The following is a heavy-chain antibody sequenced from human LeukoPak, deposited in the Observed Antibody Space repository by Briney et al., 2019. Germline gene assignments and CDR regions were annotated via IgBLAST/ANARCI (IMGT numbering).Heavy chain of an antibody. CDR3: ARERISVAGNQEPVIDH. J-gene: IGHJ4*02. V-gene: IGHV1-18*01. Sequence: ASVKDSCKASGYTFNSYGISWVRQAQGQGLEWLGWISGYNGNTLYSHKFHDRVTMTTDTSTTTAYMQLRNLRSDDTALYYCARERISVAGNQEPVIDHWGQGPPVTVSS. D-gene: IGHD6-19*01. CDR2: ISGYNGNT. CDR1: GYTFNSYG.